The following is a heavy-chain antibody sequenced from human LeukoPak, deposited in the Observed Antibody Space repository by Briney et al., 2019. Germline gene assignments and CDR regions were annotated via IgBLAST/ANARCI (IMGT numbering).Heavy chain of an antibody. CDR3: AREPTRGILSSPYYYYMDV. Sequence: SETLSLTCTVSGGSISSSSYYWGWIRQPPGKGLEWIGSIYYSGSTYYNPSLKSRVTISVDTSKNQFSLKLSSVTAADTAVYYCAREPTRGILSSPYYYYMDVWGKGTTVTVSS. CDR2: IYYSGST. V-gene: IGHV4-39*07. D-gene: IGHD1-14*01. J-gene: IGHJ6*03. CDR1: GGSISSSSYY.